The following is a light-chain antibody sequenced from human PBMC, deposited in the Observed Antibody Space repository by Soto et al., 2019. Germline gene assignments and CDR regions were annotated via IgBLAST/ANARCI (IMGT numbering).Light chain of an antibody. CDR3: QQYNSYSRT. J-gene: IGKJ1*01. Sequence: DIQMTQSPSTLSASVGDRVTITCRASQSISNWLAWYQQKPGRAPKLLISEASSLERGVPSRFSGSASVTEFPLTISSLQPDDFATYYCQQYNSYSRTFGQGTKVEIK. V-gene: IGKV1-5*03. CDR1: QSISNW. CDR2: EAS.